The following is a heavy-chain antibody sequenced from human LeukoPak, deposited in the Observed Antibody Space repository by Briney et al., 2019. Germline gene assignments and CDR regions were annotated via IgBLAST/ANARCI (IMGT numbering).Heavy chain of an antibody. D-gene: IGHD6-13*01. CDR2: IYYSGST. Sequence: PSETLSLTCTVSGGSISSGDYYWSWIRQPPGKGLEWIGYIYYSGSTYYNPSLKSRVTISVDTSKNQFSLKLSSVTAADTAVYYCAREDSIAAAAYYWGQGTLVTVSS. J-gene: IGHJ4*02. V-gene: IGHV4-30-4*08. CDR1: GGSISSGDYY. CDR3: AREDSIAAAAYY.